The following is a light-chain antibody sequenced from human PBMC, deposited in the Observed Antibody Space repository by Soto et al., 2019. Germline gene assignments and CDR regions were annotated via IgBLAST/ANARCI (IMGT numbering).Light chain of an antibody. CDR1: QSLSSW. Sequence: DIQMTQSPSTLSASVGDRVTITCRASQSLSSWLAWYQQKPGKAPKLLIYDASSLESGVPSRFSGSGSGTEFTLTISSLQPDDFATYSCQQYNSYALTFGGGTKLEIK. J-gene: IGKJ4*01. V-gene: IGKV1-5*01. CDR3: QQYNSYALT. CDR2: DAS.